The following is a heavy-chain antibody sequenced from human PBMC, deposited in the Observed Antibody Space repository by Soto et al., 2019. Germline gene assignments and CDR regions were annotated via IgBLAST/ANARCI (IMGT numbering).Heavy chain of an antibody. CDR3: AKALSDYGDYDDYFDY. V-gene: IGHV3-23*01. CDR2: FSGRDARA. D-gene: IGHD4-17*01. J-gene: IGHJ4*02. Sequence: GGLRLSCVASGFAFHSYAMNWVRQAPGKGLEWVSTFSGRDARAYYADSVKGRFTISRDNSKNTLYLQMNSLRAEDTAVYYCAKALSDYGDYDDYFDYWGQGTLVTVSS. CDR1: GFAFHSYA.